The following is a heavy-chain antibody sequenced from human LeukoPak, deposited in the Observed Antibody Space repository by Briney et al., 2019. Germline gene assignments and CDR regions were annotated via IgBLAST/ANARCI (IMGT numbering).Heavy chain of an antibody. CDR2: IYYSGST. CDR3: AREVGYFDL. V-gene: IGHV4-39*07. J-gene: IGHJ2*01. CDR1: GGSISSSSYY. D-gene: IGHD2-15*01. Sequence: SETLSLTCTVSGGSISSSSYYWGWIRQPPGKGLEWIGSIYYSGSTYYNPSLKSRVTISVDTSKNQFSLKLSSVTAADTAVYYCAREVGYFDLWGRGTLVTVSS.